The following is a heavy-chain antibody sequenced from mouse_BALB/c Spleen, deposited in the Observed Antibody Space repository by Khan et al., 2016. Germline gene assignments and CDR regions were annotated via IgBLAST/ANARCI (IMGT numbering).Heavy chain of an antibody. V-gene: IGHV5-6-5*01. CDR3: VRGVIMVVDYFDY. J-gene: IGHJ2*01. CDR1: GFTFSSHA. CDR2: ISSGGTT. Sequence: EVELVESGGGLVKPGGSLKLSCAASGFTFSSHAMSWVRQTPEKRLEWVASISSGGTTFYPDSLKGRFTISRDNVRNILYLQMSSLRSEDTAMYYCVRGVIMVVDYFDYWGQGTTLTVSS. D-gene: IGHD1-1*01.